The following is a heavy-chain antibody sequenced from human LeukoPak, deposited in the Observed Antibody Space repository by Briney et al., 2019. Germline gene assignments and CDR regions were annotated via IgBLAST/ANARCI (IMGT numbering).Heavy chain of an antibody. CDR3: ARAGTGDRSAVFDY. Sequence: SETLSLTCAVYGGPFSGYYWNWIRQPPGKGLEWIGEINHDGYTNYNPSLESRVTISVDTSKNQFSLKVYSLTAADTAVYFCARAGTGDRSAVFDYWGQEILVTVSS. CDR1: GGPFSGYY. CDR2: INHDGYT. J-gene: IGHJ4*02. V-gene: IGHV4-34*01. D-gene: IGHD7-27*01.